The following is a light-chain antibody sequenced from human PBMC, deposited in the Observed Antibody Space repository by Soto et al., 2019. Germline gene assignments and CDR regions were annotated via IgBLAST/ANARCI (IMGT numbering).Light chain of an antibody. V-gene: IGLV1-47*01. CDR2: RNY. CDR1: SSNIGSNF. Sequence: QSVLTQPPSASGTPGQRVTISCSGSSSNIGSNFVYWYQQFPGTAPKLLIYRNYQRPSGVPDRFSGSKSGTSASLAISGLPSEDEADYYCAAWDDSLSGWVFGGGTQLTVL. J-gene: IGLJ3*02. CDR3: AAWDDSLSGWV.